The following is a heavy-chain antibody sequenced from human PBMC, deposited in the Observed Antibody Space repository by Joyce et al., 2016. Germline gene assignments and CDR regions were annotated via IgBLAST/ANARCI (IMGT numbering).Heavy chain of an antibody. V-gene: IGHV3-33*01. J-gene: IGHJ6*02. CDR3: ARHHFPDQYYYGMDV. CDR1: GFRLSTYG. Sequence: QVQLVESGGGVVQPGRSLRLSCVASGFRLSTYGMHWVRQGPGKGLEWVAVIWYDGSQKYYGESVKGRFSISRDTSTNTVFLEMKSLRVEDTGVYYCARHHFPDQYYYGMDVWGHGTTVTVSS. CDR2: IWYDGSQK. D-gene: IGHD3-10*01.